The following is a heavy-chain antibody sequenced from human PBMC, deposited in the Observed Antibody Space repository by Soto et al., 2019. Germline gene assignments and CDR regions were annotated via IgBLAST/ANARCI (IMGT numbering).Heavy chain of an antibody. CDR3: AKEGYYDSSGYFAPDY. J-gene: IGHJ4*02. V-gene: IGHV3-30*18. D-gene: IGHD3-22*01. CDR1: GFTFSSYG. Sequence: HPGGSLRLSCAASGFTFSSYGMHWVRQAPGKWLEWVAVISYDGSNKYYADSVKGRFTISRDNSKNTLYLQMNSLRAEDTAVYYCAKEGYYDSSGYFAPDYWGQGXLVTVYS. CDR2: ISYDGSNK.